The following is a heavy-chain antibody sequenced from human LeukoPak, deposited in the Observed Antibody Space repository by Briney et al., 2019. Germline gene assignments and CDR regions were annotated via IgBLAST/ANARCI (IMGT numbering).Heavy chain of an antibody. V-gene: IGHV3-15*01. CDR3: TTDRPPLYYYDSSGYIPADY. J-gene: IGHJ4*02. Sequence: GGSLRLSCAASGFTFTDAWMNWVRQAPGKGLEWVGRIKSKTDGGTTDYAAPVKGRFTISRDDSKNTLYLRMNSLKTEDTAVYYCTTDRPPLYYYDSSGYIPADYWGQGTLVTVSS. CDR1: GFTFTDAW. CDR2: IKSKTDGGTT. D-gene: IGHD3-22*01.